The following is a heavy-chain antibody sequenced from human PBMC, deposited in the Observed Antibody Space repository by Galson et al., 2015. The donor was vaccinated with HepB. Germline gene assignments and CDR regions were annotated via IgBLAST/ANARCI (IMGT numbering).Heavy chain of an antibody. CDR1: GGTFSSYT. CDR3: ARNQGLLWFGELFSRGGWFDP. Sequence: SVKVSCKASGGTFSSYTISWVRQAPGQGLEWMGRIIPILGIANYAQKFQGRVTITADKSTSTAYMELSSLRSEDTAVYYCARNQGLLWFGELFSRGGWFDPWGQGTLVTVSS. J-gene: IGHJ5*02. D-gene: IGHD3-10*01. V-gene: IGHV1-69*02. CDR2: IIPILGIA.